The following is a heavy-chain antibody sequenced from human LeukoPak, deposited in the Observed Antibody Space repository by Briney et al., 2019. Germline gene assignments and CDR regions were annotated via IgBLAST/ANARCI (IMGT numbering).Heavy chain of an antibody. CDR1: GGTFSSYA. J-gene: IGHJ6*03. V-gene: IGHV1-69*06. CDR2: IIPIFGTA. D-gene: IGHD3-22*01. Sequence: GASVKVSCKASGGTFSSYAISWVRQAPGQWLEWMGGIIPIFGTANYAQKFQGRVTITADKSTSTAYMELSSLRSEDTAVYYCARDRYYDSSGYYYASYMDVWGKGTTVTVSS. CDR3: ARDRYYDSSGYYYASYMDV.